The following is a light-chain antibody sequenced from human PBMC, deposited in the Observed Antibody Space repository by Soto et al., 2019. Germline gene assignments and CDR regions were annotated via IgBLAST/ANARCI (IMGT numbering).Light chain of an antibody. CDR1: QSISNT. J-gene: IGKJ1*01. V-gene: IGKV1-5*03. CDR3: QQYSSFWT. CDR2: KAS. Sequence: DIQMTQSPSTLSASVGDRVTITCRATQSISNTLAWYQQKPGKAPKLLIYKASSLDSGVPSRFSSSGSGTEFTITITRLQPDDFATYYCQQYSSFWTFGQGTKVDIK.